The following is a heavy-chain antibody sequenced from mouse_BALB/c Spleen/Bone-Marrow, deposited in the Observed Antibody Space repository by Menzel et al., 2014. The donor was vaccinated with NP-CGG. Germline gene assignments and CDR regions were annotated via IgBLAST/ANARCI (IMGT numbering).Heavy chain of an antibody. V-gene: IGHV1-63*01. D-gene: IGHD1-2*01. CDR3: ARPQFISGRYYAMDY. Sequence: VQLQQSGAELVRPGTSVKISCKASGYAFTNYWLDWVKQSPGQGLEWIGDIYPGSGNTYFNEKFKGKATLTADKSSSTAYMQLSSLTSEDSAVYFCARPQFISGRYYAMDYWGQGTSVTVSS. CDR1: GYAFTNYW. CDR2: IYPGSGNT. J-gene: IGHJ4*01.